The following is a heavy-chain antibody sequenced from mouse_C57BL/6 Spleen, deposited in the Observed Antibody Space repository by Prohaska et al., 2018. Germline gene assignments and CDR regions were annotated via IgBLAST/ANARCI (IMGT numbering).Heavy chain of an antibody. CDR2: ISYDGSN. D-gene: IGHD2-3*01. Sequence: QFPGNKLEWMGYISYDGSNNYNPSLKNRISITRDTSKNQFFLKLNSVTTEDTATYYCARREDGYPWYFDVWGTGTTVTVSS. J-gene: IGHJ1*03. CDR3: ARREDGYPWYFDV. V-gene: IGHV3-6*01.